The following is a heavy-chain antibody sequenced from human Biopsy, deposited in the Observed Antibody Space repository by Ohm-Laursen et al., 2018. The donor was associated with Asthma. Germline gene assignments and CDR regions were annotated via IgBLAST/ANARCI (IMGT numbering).Heavy chain of an antibody. Sequence: SRRLSRIRITDLSVHWDRQAAGQGLKWMGGHDHEEGGTVNARRFQGRVTMTEDTSTDTAYMELSSLSSDDTAVYYCASDFPKDYVRYNFQYWGQGTLVTVSS. D-gene: IGHD4-17*01. CDR3: ASDFPKDYVRYNFQY. J-gene: IGHJ4*02. CDR1: RIRITDLS. CDR2: HDHEEGGT. V-gene: IGHV1-24*01.